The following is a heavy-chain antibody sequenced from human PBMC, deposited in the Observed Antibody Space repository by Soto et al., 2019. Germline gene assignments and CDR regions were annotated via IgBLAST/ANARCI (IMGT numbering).Heavy chain of an antibody. V-gene: IGHV3-7*01. J-gene: IGHJ4*02. CDR3: TRDVSGYSVY. Sequence: GGSPEPLLCSLWIHLGDYWMGWVRQAPGKGLEWVANIKQDGSEKYYVDSVKGRFTISRDNAKRSLYLQMNNLRAEDTAVYYCTRDVSGYSVYWGLGTLVTVSS. CDR1: IHLGDYW. D-gene: IGHD3-3*01. CDR2: IKQDGSEK.